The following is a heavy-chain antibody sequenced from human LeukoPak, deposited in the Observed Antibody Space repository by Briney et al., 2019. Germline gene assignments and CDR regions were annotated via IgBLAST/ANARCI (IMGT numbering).Heavy chain of an antibody. CDR2: IYYSGST. V-gene: IGHV4-59*01. Sequence: PSETLSLTCTVSGGPISSYYWSWIRQPPGKGLEWIGYIYYSGSTNYNPSLKSRVTISVDTSKNQFSLKLSSVTAADTAVYYCAREHSSSWSIGDYYYYYMDVWGKGTTVTVSS. J-gene: IGHJ6*03. D-gene: IGHD6-13*01. CDR1: GGPISSYY. CDR3: AREHSSSWSIGDYYYYYMDV.